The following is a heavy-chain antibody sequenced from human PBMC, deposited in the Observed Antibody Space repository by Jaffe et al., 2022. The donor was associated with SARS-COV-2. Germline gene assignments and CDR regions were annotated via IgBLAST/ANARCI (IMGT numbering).Heavy chain of an antibody. CDR3: ARGVSYYDNSNYYENWFDP. CDR2: TYYRSKWYN. V-gene: IGHV6-1*01. Sequence: QVQLQQSGPGLVKPSQTLSLTCAISGDSVSSNSAAWNWIRQSPSRGLEWLGRTYYRSKWYNDYAVSVKSRITINSDTSKNQFSLQLNSVTPEDTAVYYCARGVSYYDNSNYYENWFDPWGQGTLVTVSS. CDR1: GDSVSSNSAA. J-gene: IGHJ5*02. D-gene: IGHD3-22*01.